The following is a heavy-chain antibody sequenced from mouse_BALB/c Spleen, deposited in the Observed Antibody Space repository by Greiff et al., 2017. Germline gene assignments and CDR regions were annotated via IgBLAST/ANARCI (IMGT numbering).Heavy chain of an antibody. J-gene: IGHJ3*01. CDR3: ARKEDGSSYPPWFAY. CDR1: GYSITSGYY. Sequence: EVQLVESGPGLVKPSQSLSLTCSVTGYSITSGYYWNWIRQFPGNKLEWMGYISYDGSNNYNPSLKNRISITRDTSKNQFFLKLNSVTTEDTATYYCARKEDGSSYPPWFAYWGQGTLVTVSA. V-gene: IGHV3-6*02. CDR2: ISYDGSN. D-gene: IGHD1-1*01.